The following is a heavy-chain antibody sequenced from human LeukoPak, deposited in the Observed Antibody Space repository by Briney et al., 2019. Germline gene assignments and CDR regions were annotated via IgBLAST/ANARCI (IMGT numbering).Heavy chain of an antibody. D-gene: IGHD4-23*01. J-gene: IGHJ4*02. CDR3: ARGDGGNTFDY. CDR2: INPSGGST. CDR1: GYTFTSYY. V-gene: IGHV1-46*01. Sequence: ASVKVSCKASGYTFTSYYMHWVRQAPGLGLEWMGLINPSGGSTTYAQKFQGRVAMARDTSTSTVYMELSSLRSEDTAMYYRARGDGGNTFDYWGQETLVTIYS.